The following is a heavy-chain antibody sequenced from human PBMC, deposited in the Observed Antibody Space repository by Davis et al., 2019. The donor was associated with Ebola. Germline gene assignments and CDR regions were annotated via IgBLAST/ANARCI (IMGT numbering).Heavy chain of an antibody. CDR2: IKQDGSEK. D-gene: IGHD6-19*01. CDR1: GFTFSSYW. Sequence: GSLRLSCAASGFTFSSYWMSWVRQAPGKGLEWVANIKQDGSEKYYVDSVKGRFTISRDNAKNSLYLQMNSLRAEDTAVYYCARGRQWLALNYYFDYWGQGTLVTVSS. J-gene: IGHJ4*02. V-gene: IGHV3-7*01. CDR3: ARGRQWLALNYYFDY.